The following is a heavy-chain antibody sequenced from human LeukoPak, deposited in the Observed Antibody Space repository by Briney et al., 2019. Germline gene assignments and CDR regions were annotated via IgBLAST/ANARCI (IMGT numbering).Heavy chain of an antibody. J-gene: IGHJ4*02. CDR1: GDSVSSNSAA. CDR2: TYYRSNWYN. V-gene: IGHV6-1*01. CDR3: ARVSIAAAGPYFDY. Sequence: SQTLSLTCAISGDSVSSNSAAWNWIKQSPSRGLEWLGRTYYRSNWYNDYAVSVKSRITINPDTSKNQFSLQLNSVTPEDTAVYYCARVSIAAAGPYFDYWGQGTLVTVSS. D-gene: IGHD6-13*01.